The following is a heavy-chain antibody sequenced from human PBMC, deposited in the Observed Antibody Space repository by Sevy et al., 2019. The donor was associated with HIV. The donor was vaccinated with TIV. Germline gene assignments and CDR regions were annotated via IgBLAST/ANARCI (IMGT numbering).Heavy chain of an antibody. CDR3: ARDRIGYSYGAHYYYYYMDV. CDR2: IYHSGST. J-gene: IGHJ6*03. CDR1: GYSISSGYY. Sequence: SETLSLTCAVSGYSISSGYYWGWIRQPPGKGLEWIGSIYHSGSTYYNPSLKSRVTISVDTSKNQFSLKLSSVTAADTAVYYCARDRIGYSYGAHYYYYYMDVWGKGTTVTVSS. V-gene: IGHV4-38-2*02. D-gene: IGHD5-18*01.